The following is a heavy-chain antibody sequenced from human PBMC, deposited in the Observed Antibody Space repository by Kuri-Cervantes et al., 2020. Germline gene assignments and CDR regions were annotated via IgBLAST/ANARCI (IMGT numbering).Heavy chain of an antibody. CDR3: ARYHDTAGYYFDF. CDR2: IYTSGST. Sequence: SETLSLTCTVSGGSISSYYWSWIRQPAGKGLEWIGRIYTSGSTNYNPSLKSRVTMSVATSKKQFSLELVSVTAADTAVYYCARYHDTAGYYFDFWGQGALVTVSS. V-gene: IGHV4-4*07. CDR1: GGSISSYY. D-gene: IGHD3-9*01. J-gene: IGHJ4*02.